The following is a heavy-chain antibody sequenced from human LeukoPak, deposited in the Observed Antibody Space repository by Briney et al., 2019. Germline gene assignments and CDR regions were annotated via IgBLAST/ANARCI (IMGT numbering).Heavy chain of an antibody. CDR3: ARAFPYDFWSGYYFGDP. D-gene: IGHD3-3*01. J-gene: IGHJ5*02. V-gene: IGHV4-38-2*01. Sequence: SETLSLTCAVSGYSISSGYYWGWIRQPPGKGLEWIGSIYHSGSTYYNPSLKSRVTISVDTSKNQFSLKLSSVTAADTAVYYCARAFPYDFWSGYYFGDPWGQGTLVTVFS. CDR2: IYHSGST. CDR1: GYSISSGYY.